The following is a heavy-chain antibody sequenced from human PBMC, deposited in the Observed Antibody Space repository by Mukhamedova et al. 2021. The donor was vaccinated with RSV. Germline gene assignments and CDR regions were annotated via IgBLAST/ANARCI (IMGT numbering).Heavy chain of an antibody. V-gene: IGHV4-4*02. J-gene: IGHJ4*02. CDR3: AGSPRGSSDIGGYYPGDY. D-gene: IGHD3-22*01. CDR2: IYHSGNT. Sequence: GKGLEWIGEIYHSGNTNYSPSFKSRVTISVDKSKNQFSLKLTSVTAADTAVYYCAGSPRGSSDIGGYYPGDYWGQ.